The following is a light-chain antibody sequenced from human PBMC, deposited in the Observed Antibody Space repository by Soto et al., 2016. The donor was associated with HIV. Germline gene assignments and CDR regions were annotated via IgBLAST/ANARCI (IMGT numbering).Light chain of an antibody. J-gene: IGKJ1*01. CDR2: SAS. Sequence: DIQMAQSPSAMSTSVGDRVTITCRASQGIGTDLAWFQQKPGKVPKRLIYSASTLESGVPSRFSGSGSGTEFTLTISSLQPEDFAIYYCQHLNSFLPWTFGQGTKVEIK. V-gene: IGKV1-17*03. CDR1: QGIGTD. CDR3: QHLNSFLPWT.